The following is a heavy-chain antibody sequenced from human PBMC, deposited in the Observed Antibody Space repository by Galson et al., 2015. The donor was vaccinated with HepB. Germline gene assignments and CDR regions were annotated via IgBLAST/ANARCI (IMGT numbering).Heavy chain of an antibody. CDR3: ASNYYGRRGQSGTSGYYYDY. CDR1: GFTFSDYA. Sequence: SLRLSCAVSGFTFSDYAMNWVRQAPGKGLEWLSYISTSGRTLYYADSVKGRFTISRDNAKKSLYLQMNSLRGEDTALYFCASNYYGRRGQSGTSGYYYDYWGQGTPGTVSS. J-gene: IGHJ4*02. D-gene: IGHD3-10*01. V-gene: IGHV3-48*03. CDR2: ISTSGRTL.